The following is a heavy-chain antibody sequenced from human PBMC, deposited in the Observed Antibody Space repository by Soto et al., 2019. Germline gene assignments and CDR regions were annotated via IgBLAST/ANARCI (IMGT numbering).Heavy chain of an antibody. CDR1: GYTLTELS. D-gene: IGHD6-13*01. J-gene: IGHJ3*02. V-gene: IGHV1-24*01. CDR2: FDPEDGET. Sequence: ASVMVSCKVSGYTLTELSMHWVRQAPGKGLEWMGGFDPEDGETIYAQKFQGRVTMTEDTSTDTAYMELSSLRSEDTAVYYCATRYSSSWNYDAFDIWGQGTMVTVSS. CDR3: ATRYSSSWNYDAFDI.